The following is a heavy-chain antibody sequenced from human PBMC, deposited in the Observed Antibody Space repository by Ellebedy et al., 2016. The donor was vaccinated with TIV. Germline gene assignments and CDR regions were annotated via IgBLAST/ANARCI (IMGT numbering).Heavy chain of an antibody. CDR3: VRDRRGAGPSQFGVDF. J-gene: IGHJ4*02. CDR2: LNTDTGNP. Sequence: AASVKVSCKASGYAFSGYDMNWVRQAPGQGLEWMGWLNTDTGNPTSAQDFTGRFVFSLDTSVSTAYLEISSLKAEDTAMYFCVRDRRGAGPSQFGVDFWGQGTLVTVSS. V-gene: IGHV7-4-1*02. D-gene: IGHD3-10*01. CDR1: GYAFSGYD.